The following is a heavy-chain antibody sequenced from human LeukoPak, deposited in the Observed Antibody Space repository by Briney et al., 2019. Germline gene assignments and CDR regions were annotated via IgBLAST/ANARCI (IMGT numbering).Heavy chain of an antibody. J-gene: IGHJ4*02. CDR2: ISGSGGHT. CDR1: GFTFSSYA. V-gene: IGHV3-23*01. Sequence: GGSLRFSCAASGFTFSSYAMSWVRQAPGKGLEWVSTISGSGGHTYYADSVKGRFTISRDDSKNTLYLQMNSLRAEDTAVYYCAKDSYIAVTGRDYWGQGTLVTVSS. CDR3: AKDSYIAVTGRDY. D-gene: IGHD6-19*01.